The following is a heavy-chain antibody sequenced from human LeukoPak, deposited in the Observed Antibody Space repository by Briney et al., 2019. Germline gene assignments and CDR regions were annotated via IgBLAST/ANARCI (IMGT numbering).Heavy chain of an antibody. CDR1: GFTFDTYW. V-gene: IGHV3-7*03. CDR3: ARINSGTYWGDAFDI. Sequence: GGSLRLSCAASGFTFDTYWMSWVRQAPGKGLEWVASIKQDGSEIYYVDSVKGRFTISRDNAKRSLYLHMSSLRAEDTAGYYCARINSGTYWGDAFDIWGQGTMASVSS. CDR2: IKQDGSEI. D-gene: IGHD1-26*01. J-gene: IGHJ3*02.